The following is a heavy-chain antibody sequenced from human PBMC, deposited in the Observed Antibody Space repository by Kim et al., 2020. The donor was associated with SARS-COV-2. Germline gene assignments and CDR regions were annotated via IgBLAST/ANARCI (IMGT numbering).Heavy chain of an antibody. D-gene: IGHD2-15*01. J-gene: IGHJ4*02. Sequence: SETLSLTCAVYGGSFSGYYWSWIRQPPGKGLEWIGEINHSGSTNYNPSLKSRVTISVDTSKNQFSLKLSSVTAADTAVYYCAREGSGHRWPIDYWGQGTLVTVSS. CDR2: INHSGST. CDR3: AREGSGHRWPIDY. V-gene: IGHV4-34*01. CDR1: GGSFSGYY.